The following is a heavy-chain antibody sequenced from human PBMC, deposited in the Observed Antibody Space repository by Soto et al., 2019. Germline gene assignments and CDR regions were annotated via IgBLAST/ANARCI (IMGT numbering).Heavy chain of an antibody. CDR3: ARDLSLDI. V-gene: IGHV4-61*01. D-gene: IGHD3-16*02. J-gene: IGHJ3*02. Sequence: QVQLQESGPGLVKPSETLSLTCTVSGGSVSSGSYYWTWIRQPPGKGLEWMGYIYYSGSTNYNPSLQSRVTISVGTSKNQFSLKLSSVTAADTAVYYCARDLSLDIWGQGTMVTVSS. CDR2: IYYSGST. CDR1: GGSVSSGSYY.